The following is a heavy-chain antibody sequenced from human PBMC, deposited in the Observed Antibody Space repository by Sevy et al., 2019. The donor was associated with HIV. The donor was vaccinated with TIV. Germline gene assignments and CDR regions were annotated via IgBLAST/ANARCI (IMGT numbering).Heavy chain of an antibody. V-gene: IGHV3-53*01. D-gene: IGHD6-19*01. J-gene: IGHJ3*02. CDR3: ARESGYSSSPGAFDI. Sequence: GGSLRLSCAASGFTVSSVYMSWVRQAPGKGLEWVSLIYDAGSTYFADSVEGRFTISRDDSKNTLYLQMNSLRAEDTAVYFCARESGYSSSPGAFDIWGQGTMATVSS. CDR1: GFTVSSVY. CDR2: IYDAGST.